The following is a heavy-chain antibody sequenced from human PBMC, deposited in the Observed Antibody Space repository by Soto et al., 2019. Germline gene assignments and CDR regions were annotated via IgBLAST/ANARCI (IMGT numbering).Heavy chain of an antibody. V-gene: IGHV2-26*01. J-gene: IGHJ4*02. Sequence: ESRPTLVNPTATLTLTCTVSGLSLRKARMGVSWILHPPGKALECLALFFSNGEKSYSASLTSRVIISKDTSKSQVGLTMSNMDNVDTPTYSCAQLSSYYDGSGYHYACWGQG. CDR2: FFSNGEK. CDR3: AQLSSYYDGSGYHYAC. D-gene: IGHD3-22*01. CDR1: GLSLRKARMG.